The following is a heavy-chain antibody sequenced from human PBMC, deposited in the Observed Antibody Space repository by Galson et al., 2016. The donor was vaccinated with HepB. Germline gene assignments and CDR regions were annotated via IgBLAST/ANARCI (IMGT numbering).Heavy chain of an antibody. CDR3: ARDQSGSGYYYTPGH. D-gene: IGHD3-22*01. V-gene: IGHV1-46*01. J-gene: IGHJ4*02. CDR1: GYTFSNYY. Sequence: SVKVSCKASGYTFSNYYIHWVRQAPGQGLQWMGIINPSRGSTTYAQKFQDRVTMTRDTFTSTVYMELSSLRSEDTAVYYCARDQSGSGYYYTPGHWGQGTLVTVSS. CDR2: INPSRGST.